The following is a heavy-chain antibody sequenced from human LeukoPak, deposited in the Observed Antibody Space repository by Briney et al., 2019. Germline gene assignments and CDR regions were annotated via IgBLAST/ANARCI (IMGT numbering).Heavy chain of an antibody. V-gene: IGHV4-30-4*08. D-gene: IGHD2-21*01. J-gene: IGHJ4*02. CDR2: IYYSGTT. CDR1: GVSISSGIYY. CDR3: AREVRFLYYFDY. Sequence: SETLSLTYTVSGVSISSGIYYGNWIRQPPGKGLEWIGYIYYSGTTYYNPSLKSRVTISVDTSKNQFSLKLSSVTAADTAVYYCAREVRFLYYFDYWGQGTLVTVSS.